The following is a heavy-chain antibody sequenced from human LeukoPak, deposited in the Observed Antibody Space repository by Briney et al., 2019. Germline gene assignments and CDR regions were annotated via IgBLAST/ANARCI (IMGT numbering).Heavy chain of an antibody. Sequence: PSETLSLTCAVYGGSFSGYYWSWIRQPPGKGLEWIGEINHSGSTNYNPSLKSRVTISVDTSKNQSSLKLSSVTAADTAVYYCARIPFIVVVPAAIGKAFDIWGQGTMVTVSS. V-gene: IGHV4-34*01. J-gene: IGHJ3*02. CDR2: INHSGST. CDR3: ARIPFIVVVPAAIGKAFDI. D-gene: IGHD2-2*01. CDR1: GGSFSGYY.